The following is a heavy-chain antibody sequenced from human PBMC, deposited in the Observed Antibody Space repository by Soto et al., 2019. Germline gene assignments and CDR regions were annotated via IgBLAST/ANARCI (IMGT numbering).Heavy chain of an antibody. CDR1: GGSISSGGYY. J-gene: IGHJ4*02. V-gene: IGHV4-31*03. CDR2: IYYSGST. Sequence: SETLSLTCTVSGGSISSGGYYWSWIRQHPGKGLEWIGYIYYSGSTYYNPSLKSRVTISVDTSKNQFSLKLSSVTAADTAVYYCARAPDYDFWSGYYNGRPTGFDYWGQGTLVTVSS. D-gene: IGHD3-3*01. CDR3: ARAPDYDFWSGYYNGRPTGFDY.